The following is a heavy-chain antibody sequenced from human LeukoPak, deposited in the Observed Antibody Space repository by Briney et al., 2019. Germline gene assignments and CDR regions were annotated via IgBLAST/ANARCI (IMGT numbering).Heavy chain of an antibody. J-gene: IGHJ4*02. CDR2: ISSSSSYI. D-gene: IGHD3-3*01. CDR1: GFTFSSYS. CDR3: ARWGLEWLPSY. Sequence: GGSLRLSCVASGFTFSSYSMNWVRQAPGKGLEWVSSISSSSSYIYYADSVKGRFTISRDNAKNSLYLQMNSLRAEDTAVYYCARWGLEWLPSYWGQGTLVTVSS. V-gene: IGHV3-21*01.